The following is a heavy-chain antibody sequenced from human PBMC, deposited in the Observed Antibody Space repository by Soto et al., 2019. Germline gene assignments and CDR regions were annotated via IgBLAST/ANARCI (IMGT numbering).Heavy chain of an antibody. CDR3: TRARDTSGYYFTQY. J-gene: IGHJ1*01. D-gene: IGHD3-22*01. CDR1: GFTFGGYA. CDR2: IRSKAHGGTT. Sequence: EVQLVESGGGLVQPGRSLRLSCIGSGFTFGGYAMSWVRQAPGKGLEWVGFIRSKAHGGTTEYAASVKDRFTISRDDSKSIVHLQMNSLKTEDTAVYYCTRARDTSGYYFTQYWGQGTLVAVSS. V-gene: IGHV3-49*04.